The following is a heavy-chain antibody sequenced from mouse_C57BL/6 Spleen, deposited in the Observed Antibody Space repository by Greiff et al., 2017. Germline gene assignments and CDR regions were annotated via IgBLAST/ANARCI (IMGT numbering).Heavy chain of an antibody. CDR2: IYPGDGNT. D-gene: IGHD1-1*01. J-gene: IGHJ2*01. V-gene: IGHV1-82*01. Sequence: VQLQQSGPELVKPGASVKISCKASGYAFSSSWMNWVKQRPGQGLEWIGRIYPGDGNTNYNGKFKGKATLTADQSSSTAYMQLSSLTSEDSAVYFCARDYCGSSTSDVDYWGQGTTLTVSS. CDR3: ARDYCGSSTSDVDY. CDR1: GYAFSSSW.